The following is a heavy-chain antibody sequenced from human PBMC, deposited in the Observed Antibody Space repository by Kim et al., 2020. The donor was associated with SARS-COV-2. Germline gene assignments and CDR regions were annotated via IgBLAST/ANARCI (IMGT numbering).Heavy chain of an antibody. Sequence: YNPARESRVTISVDTSKNQFSLKLSSVTAADTAVYYCAKDDSSGYYSYDYWGQGTLVTVSS. CDR3: AKDDSSGYYSYDY. V-gene: IGHV4-39*07. D-gene: IGHD3-22*01. J-gene: IGHJ4*02.